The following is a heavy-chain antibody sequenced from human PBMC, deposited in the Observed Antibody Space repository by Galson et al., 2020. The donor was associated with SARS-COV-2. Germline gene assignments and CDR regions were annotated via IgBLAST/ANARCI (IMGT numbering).Heavy chain of an antibody. D-gene: IGHD3-22*01. CDR3: AKVAVDSSGYIHYYFDY. CDR1: GFTFSSYA. J-gene: IGHJ4*02. CDR2: ISGSGGST. Sequence: GGSLRLSCAASGFTFSSYAMSWVRQAPGKGLEWVSAISGSGGSTYYADSVKGRFTISRDNSKNTLYLQMNSLRAEDTAVYYCAKVAVDSSGYIHYYFDYWGQGTLVTVSS. V-gene: IGHV3-23*01.